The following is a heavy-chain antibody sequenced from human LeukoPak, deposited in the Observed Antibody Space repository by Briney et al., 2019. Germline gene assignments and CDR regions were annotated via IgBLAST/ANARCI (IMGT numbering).Heavy chain of an antibody. CDR3: VRDLSSGYYFDN. D-gene: IGHD6-25*01. CDR1: GFTFSSYA. J-gene: IGHJ4*02. V-gene: IGHV3-7*01. CDR2: IKQDGSEK. Sequence: GGSLRLSCAASGFTFSSYAMSWVRQAPGKGLEWVANIKQDGSEKYYVDSVKGRFTISRDNAKNSLYLQMNSLRAEDTAVYYCVRDLSSGYYFDNWGQGTLVSVSS.